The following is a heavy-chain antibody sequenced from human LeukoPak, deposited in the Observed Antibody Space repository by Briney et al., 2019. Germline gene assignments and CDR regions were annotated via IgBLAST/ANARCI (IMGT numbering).Heavy chain of an antibody. J-gene: IGHJ6*03. CDR1: GYTFTDYY. D-gene: IGHD2-2*01. V-gene: IGHV1-69*13. CDR3: ARVPGEDIVVVPAAIPPRYYYYYMDV. CDR2: IIPIFGTA. Sequence: GASVKVSCKASGYTFTDYYMHWVRQAPGQGLEWMGGIIPIFGTANYAQKFQGRVTITADESTSTAYMELSSLRSEDTAVYYCARVPGEDIVVVPAAIPPRYYYYYMDVWGKGTTVTVSS.